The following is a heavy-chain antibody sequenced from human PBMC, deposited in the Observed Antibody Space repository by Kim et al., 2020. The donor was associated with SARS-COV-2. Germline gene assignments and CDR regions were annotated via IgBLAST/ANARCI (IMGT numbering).Heavy chain of an antibody. CDR2: ITSSSGTI. D-gene: IGHD5-12*01. CDR1: GFIFSDYS. J-gene: IGHJ4*02. CDR3: AREGVALPDY. Sequence: GGSLRLSCAASGFIFSDYSMNWVRQAPGKGLEWVSYITSSSGTIYTADSVKGRFTISRDNAKNSLYLQMDSLRVEDTAAYYCAREGVALPDYRGQGTLVT. V-gene: IGHV3-48*04.